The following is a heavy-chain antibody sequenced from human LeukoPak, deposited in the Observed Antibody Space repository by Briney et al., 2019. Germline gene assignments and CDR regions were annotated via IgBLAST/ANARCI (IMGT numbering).Heavy chain of an antibody. J-gene: IGHJ5*02. CDR2: ISSSGTTI. Sequence: GGSLRLSCAASGFSFIDYYMTWIRQAPGKGLEWVSYISSSGTTIDHADSVKGRFTISRDNAKKSLYLQMNSLRAEATAVYYCAKNRSGSFPNWFDPWGQGTLVTVSS. D-gene: IGHD3-10*01. V-gene: IGHV3-11*01. CDR3: AKNRSGSFPNWFDP. CDR1: GFSFIDYY.